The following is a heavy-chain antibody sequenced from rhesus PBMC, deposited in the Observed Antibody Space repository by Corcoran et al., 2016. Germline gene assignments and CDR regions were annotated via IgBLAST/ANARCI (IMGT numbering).Heavy chain of an antibody. CDR3: ARGLGI. D-gene: IGHD7-45*01. V-gene: IGHV4-73*01. J-gene: IGHJ4*01. Sequence: QVKLQQWGEGLVKPSEPLSLTCAVSGGSITGYYWRWIRQTPGKGLEWIGNSDGNIVSTNYNPSRKNLVTISKDTSKNQLSLKLSSVTAADTAVYYCARGLGIWGQGVLVTVSS. CDR1: GGSITGYY. CDR2: SDGNIVST.